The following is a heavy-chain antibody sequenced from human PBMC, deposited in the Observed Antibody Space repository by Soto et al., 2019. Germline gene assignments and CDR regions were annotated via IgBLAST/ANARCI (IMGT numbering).Heavy chain of an antibody. V-gene: IGHV4-39*01. J-gene: IGHJ4*02. CDR1: GDSINSDKYY. Sequence: PSXTLSLTCSVSGDSINSDKYYWGWIRQPPGKGLEWIGSIYYRGNTYYNPSLQTRVTISLDKSKSQFSLKLNSVTAADSAVYFCARLEGLATISYYFDFWGQGALVTVSS. CDR2: IYYRGNT. CDR3: ARLEGLATISYYFDF. D-gene: IGHD3-9*01.